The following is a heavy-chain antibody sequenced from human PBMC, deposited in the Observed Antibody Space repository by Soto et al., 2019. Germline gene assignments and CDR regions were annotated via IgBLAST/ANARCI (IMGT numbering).Heavy chain of an antibody. J-gene: IGHJ3*02. Sequence: ASVKVPCKASGYTFTSYDINWVRQATGQGLEWMGWMNPNSGNTGYAQKFQGRVTMTRNTSISTAYMELSSLRSEDTAVYYCARGQLPCSSTSCYEWPNAFDIWGQGTMVTVSS. CDR3: ARGQLPCSSTSCYEWPNAFDI. D-gene: IGHD2-2*01. V-gene: IGHV1-8*02. CDR1: GYTFTSYD. CDR2: MNPNSGNT.